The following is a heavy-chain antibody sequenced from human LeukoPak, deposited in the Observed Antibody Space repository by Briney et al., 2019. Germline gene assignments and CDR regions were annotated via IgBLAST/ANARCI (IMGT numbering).Heavy chain of an antibody. CDR3: ARSGPQWLVPLDY. D-gene: IGHD6-19*01. CDR1: GGPISSYY. V-gene: IGHV4-59*08. Sequence: SETLSLTCTVSGGPISSYYWSWIRQPPGKGLEWIGYIYYSGSTNYNPSLKSRLTISVDTSKNQFSLKLSSVTAADTAVYYCARSGPQWLVPLDYWGQGTLVTVSS. CDR2: IYYSGST. J-gene: IGHJ4*02.